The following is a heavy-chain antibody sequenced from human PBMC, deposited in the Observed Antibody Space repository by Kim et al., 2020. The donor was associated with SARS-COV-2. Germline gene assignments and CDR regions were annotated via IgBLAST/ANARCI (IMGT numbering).Heavy chain of an antibody. CDR1: GFTFDEYT. CDR2: ITWDGDNT. D-gene: IGHD3-22*01. J-gene: IGHJ4*02. Sequence: GGSLRLSCAVSGFTFDEYTMHWVRQTPGKGLQWVALITWDGDNTYYADSVKGRFAISRDDSKNSLYLQMNILTTDDTALYYCAKDRDPLIYDTRGLDSWRRGTLLTVSS. CDR3: AKDRDPLIYDTRGLDS. V-gene: IGHV3-43*01.